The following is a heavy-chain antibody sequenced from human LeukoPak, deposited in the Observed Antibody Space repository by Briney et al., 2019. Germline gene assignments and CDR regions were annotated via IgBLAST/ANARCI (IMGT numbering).Heavy chain of an antibody. J-gene: IGHJ6*03. Sequence: SETLSLTCIVSGGSISSSSYYWGWIRQPPGKGLEWIGSFYYSGSTYYNPYLKTRVTISVDTSKNQFSLKLSSVTAADTAVYYCARPGGIEDYYYYMDVWGKGTTVTVSS. V-gene: IGHV4-39*01. CDR1: GGSISSSSYY. CDR2: FYYSGST. D-gene: IGHD1-26*01. CDR3: ARPGGIEDYYYYMDV.